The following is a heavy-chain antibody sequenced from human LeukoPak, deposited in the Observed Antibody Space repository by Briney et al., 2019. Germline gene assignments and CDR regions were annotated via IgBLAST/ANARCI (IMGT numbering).Heavy chain of an antibody. Sequence: SETLSLTCTVSGGSISSSSYYWGWIRQPPGKGLEWLGSIYYSGSTYYNPSLKSRVTISVDTSKNQFSLKLSSVTAADTAVYYCARDGRRPYSSSSAGFDPWGQGTLVTVSS. J-gene: IGHJ5*02. D-gene: IGHD6-6*01. CDR1: GGSISSSSYY. CDR3: ARDGRRPYSSSSAGFDP. CDR2: IYYSGST. V-gene: IGHV4-39*07.